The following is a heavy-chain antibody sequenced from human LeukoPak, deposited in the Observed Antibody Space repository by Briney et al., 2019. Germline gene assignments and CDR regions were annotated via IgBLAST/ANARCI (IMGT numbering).Heavy chain of an antibody. V-gene: IGHV3-74*03. D-gene: IGHD6-13*01. Sequence: PGGSLRLSCAASGFTFSRYWMHWVRQAPGKGLMWVSRISPDGSTTLYANSVKGRFTISRDNAKNTLYLQMNSLRAEDTAVYYCAKFAGGSTRQQFDYWGQGTLVTVSS. CDR2: ISPDGSTT. CDR1: GFTFSRYW. CDR3: AKFAGGSTRQQFDY. J-gene: IGHJ4*02.